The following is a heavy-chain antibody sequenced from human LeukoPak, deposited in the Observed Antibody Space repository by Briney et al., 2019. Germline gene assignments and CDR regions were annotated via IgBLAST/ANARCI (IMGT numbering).Heavy chain of an antibody. CDR2: ISYDGSNK. D-gene: IGHD3-9*01. CDR1: GFTFSSYG. Sequence: PGRSLRLSCAASGFTFSSYGMHWVRQAPGKGLEWVAVISYDGSNKYYADSVKGRFTISRDNSKNTLYLQMNSLRAEDTAVYYCARNHYYDILTGYVTYGMDVWGQGTTVTVSS. J-gene: IGHJ6*02. V-gene: IGHV3-30*03. CDR3: ARNHYYDILTGYVTYGMDV.